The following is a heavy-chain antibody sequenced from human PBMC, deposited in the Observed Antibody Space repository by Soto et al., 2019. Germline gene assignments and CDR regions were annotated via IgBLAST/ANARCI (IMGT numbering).Heavy chain of an antibody. CDR2: INPNGGST. CDR3: ARSLLQGDF. V-gene: IGHV1-46*01. D-gene: IGHD2-21*01. CDR1: GYIFIHYY. Sequence: QVQLVQSGAEVKKPGASVKASCKASGYIFIHYYIHWVRQAPGQGLAWMAIINPNGGSTNYEQKFQGRGTVTSDTSTSTVSMELNSLGSDDTAVYFCARSLLQGDFWGQGTLVTVSS. J-gene: IGHJ4*02.